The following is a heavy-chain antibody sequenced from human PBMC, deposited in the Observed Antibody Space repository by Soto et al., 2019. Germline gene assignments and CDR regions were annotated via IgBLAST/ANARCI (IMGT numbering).Heavy chain of an antibody. D-gene: IGHD6-13*01. CDR1: GFTFSSYA. CDR3: ARVEYSSSWFFYGMDV. J-gene: IGHJ6*02. CDR2: ISYDGSNK. V-gene: IGHV3-30-3*01. Sequence: GGSLRLSCAASGFTFSSYAMHWVRQAPGKGLEWVAVISYDGSNKYYADSVKGRFTISRDNSKNTRYLQMNSLRAEDTAVYYCARVEYSSSWFFYGMDVWGQGTTVTVSS.